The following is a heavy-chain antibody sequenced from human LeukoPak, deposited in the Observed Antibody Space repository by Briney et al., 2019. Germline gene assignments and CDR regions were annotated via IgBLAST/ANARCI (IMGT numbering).Heavy chain of an antibody. J-gene: IGHJ4*02. CDR3: ARHTVESGDY. CDR2: IYPGDSDT. V-gene: IGHV5-51*01. Sequence: GASLNISCKGSGYSFTDYWICWGRQQPGKGLEGMGIIYPGDSDTRYNPSFQGQVTISADTSINTSYLQWSSLRASDTAMYYCARHTVESGDYWGQGTLVTVSS. D-gene: IGHD1-1*01. CDR1: GYSFTDYW.